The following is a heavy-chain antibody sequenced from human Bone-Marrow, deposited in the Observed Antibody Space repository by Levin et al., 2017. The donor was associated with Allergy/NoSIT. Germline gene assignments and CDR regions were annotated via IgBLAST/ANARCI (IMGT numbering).Heavy chain of an antibody. J-gene: IGHJ4*02. CDR2: IWYDGRNK. V-gene: IGHV3-33*01. Sequence: PGESLKISCAPSGFTFSNYGMHWVRQAPGKGLEWVAVIWYDGRNKYYADSVKGRFTISRDNSKNTLYLQMNSLRAEDTAVYYCARDVCGGDCLIDYWGQGTLVTVSS. D-gene: IGHD2-21*01. CDR3: ARDVCGGDCLIDY. CDR1: GFTFSNYG.